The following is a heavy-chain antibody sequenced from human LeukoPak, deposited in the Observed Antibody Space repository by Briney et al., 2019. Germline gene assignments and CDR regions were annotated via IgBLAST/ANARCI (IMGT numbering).Heavy chain of an antibody. J-gene: IGHJ4*02. Sequence: GGSLRLSCAASGCTFSSCWMSWVRQAPGKGLEWVANIRQDGSVQNYVDSVKGRFTISRDNPKNTLYLQMNSLRAEDTAMYYCAKDRGYFDLPEYWGQGTLVTVSS. V-gene: IGHV3-7*03. D-gene: IGHD3-9*01. CDR2: IRQDGSVQ. CDR3: AKDRGYFDLPEY. CDR1: GCTFSSCW.